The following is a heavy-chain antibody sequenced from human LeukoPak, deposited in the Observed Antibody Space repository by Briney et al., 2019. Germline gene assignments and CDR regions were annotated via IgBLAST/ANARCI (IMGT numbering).Heavy chain of an antibody. J-gene: IGHJ4*02. CDR2: ISYDGSNK. CDR3: VFYSSGWYVGNDY. D-gene: IGHD6-19*01. V-gene: IGHV3-30*03. Sequence: GGSLSLSCAASGFTFSRYGIHWVRQAPGKGLEWVAVISYDGSNKYYADSVKGRFTISRDNSKNTLYLQMNSLRAEDTAVYYCVFYSSGWYVGNDYWGQGTLVTVSS. CDR1: GFTFSRYG.